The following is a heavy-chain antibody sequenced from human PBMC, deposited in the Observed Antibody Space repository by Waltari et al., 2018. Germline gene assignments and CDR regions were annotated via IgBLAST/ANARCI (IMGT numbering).Heavy chain of an antibody. Sequence: EVQLVESGGGLVQPGGSLRLSCAASGFPFTPYWMKWIRQAPGKGLEWVANINPDGSQKFYVDSVKGRCTVSRDNAQNSLYLQMNNLRAEDTAVYYCTTLARGESGDYWGQGTLVTVSS. J-gene: IGHJ4*02. V-gene: IGHV3-7*01. CDR2: INPDGSQK. CDR1: GFPFTPYW. D-gene: IGHD3-10*01. CDR3: TTLARGESGDY.